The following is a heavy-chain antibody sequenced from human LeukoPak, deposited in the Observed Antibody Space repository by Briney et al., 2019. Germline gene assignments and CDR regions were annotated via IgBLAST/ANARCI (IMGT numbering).Heavy chain of an antibody. CDR3: ARHSCYDS. Sequence: GESLKISLKGSGFTFSTYSFAWVRPLPGKGLEWMGVFYAGDSSTTHSPSFQGQVNISFDKSISTAYLQGSSLKASDSAIYYCARHSCYDSWGQGTLVTVSS. D-gene: IGHD3-16*01. J-gene: IGHJ4*02. CDR2: FYAGDSST. CDR1: GFTFSTYS. V-gene: IGHV5-51*01.